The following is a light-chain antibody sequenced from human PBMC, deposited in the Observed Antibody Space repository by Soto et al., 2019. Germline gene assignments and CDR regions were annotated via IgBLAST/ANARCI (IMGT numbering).Light chain of an antibody. V-gene: IGLV2-14*01. CDR3: SSYTSSSSYYV. J-gene: IGLJ1*01. CDR2: DVS. CDR1: SSDVGGYNY. Sequence: QSVLTQPASVSGSPGQSITISCTGTSSDVGGYNYVSWYQQHPGKAPKLMIYDVSNRPSGVSNRFSGSKSGNTASLTISGLQAEDEAVYYCSSYTSSSSYYVCGTGPKVTVL.